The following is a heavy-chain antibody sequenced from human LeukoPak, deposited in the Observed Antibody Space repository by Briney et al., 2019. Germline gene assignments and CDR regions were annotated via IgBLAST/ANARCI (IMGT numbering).Heavy chain of an antibody. D-gene: IGHD2-2*01. V-gene: IGHV3-74*01. CDR2: IMTDGSSI. Sequence: GGSLRLSCAASGFTFSSYWMHWVRQVPGKGLVWVSRIMTDGSSISYADSVKGRFTISRDNAKNTLYLQMNSLRAEDTAVYYCARDSTVVPAAPGYWGQGTLVTVSS. CDR1: GFTFSSYW. J-gene: IGHJ4*02. CDR3: ARDSTVVPAAPGY.